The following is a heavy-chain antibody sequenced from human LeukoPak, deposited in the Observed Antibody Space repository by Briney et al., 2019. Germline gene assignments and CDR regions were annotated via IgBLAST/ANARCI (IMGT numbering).Heavy chain of an antibody. Sequence: GGSLRLSCAASGFTFSNAWMSWVRQAPGKGLEWVGRIKSKTDGGTTDYAAPVKGRFTISRDDSKNTLYLQMNSLKTEDTAGYYCTTGIAVAGTDFDYWGQGTLVTVSS. CDR2: IKSKTDGGTT. CDR3: TTGIAVAGTDFDY. D-gene: IGHD6-19*01. J-gene: IGHJ4*02. V-gene: IGHV3-15*01. CDR1: GFTFSNAW.